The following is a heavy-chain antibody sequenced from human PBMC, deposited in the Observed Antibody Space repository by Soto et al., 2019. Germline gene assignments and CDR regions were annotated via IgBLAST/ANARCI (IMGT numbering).Heavy chain of an antibody. J-gene: IGHJ5*02. CDR3: ARHYSSGSRTWLDP. CDR2: IYYSGST. D-gene: IGHD6-19*01. Sequence: SETLSLTCSVSGGSINSSSCFWGWVRQRPGKGLEWIGSIYYSGSTYYNPSLRSRVTISVDTSKNQFSLKLSSVTAADTAVFYSARHYSSGSRTWLDPCGQGTLVTVSS. V-gene: IGHV4-39*01. CDR1: GGSINSSSCF.